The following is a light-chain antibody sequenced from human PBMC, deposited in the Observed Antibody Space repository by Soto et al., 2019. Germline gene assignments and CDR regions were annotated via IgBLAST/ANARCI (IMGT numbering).Light chain of an antibody. CDR1: QGISSY. J-gene: IGKJ5*01. CDR3: QQYYSYPRA. V-gene: IGKV1-8*01. CDR2: AAS. Sequence: AIRMTQSPASFSASTGDRVTITCGASQGISSYLAWYQQKPGKAPKLLIYAASTLQSGVPSRFSGSGSGTDFNLTISCLQSEDFATYYCQQYYSYPRAFGQGTRLEIK.